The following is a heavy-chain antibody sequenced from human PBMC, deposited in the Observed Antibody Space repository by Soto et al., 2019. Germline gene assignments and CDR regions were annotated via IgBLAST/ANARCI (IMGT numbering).Heavy chain of an antibody. J-gene: IGHJ5*02. V-gene: IGHV1-69*02. CDR1: GGTFSSYT. CDR3: ARGFAYNNSQNWFDP. Sequence: QVQLVQSGAEVKKPGSSVKVSCKASGGTFSSYTISWVRQAPGQGLEWMGRIIPILGIANYAQKFQGRVTITADKSTTTAYMELCSVRSEDTAVYYCARGFAYNNSQNWFDPWGQGTLVTVSS. CDR2: IIPILGIA. D-gene: IGHD4-4*01.